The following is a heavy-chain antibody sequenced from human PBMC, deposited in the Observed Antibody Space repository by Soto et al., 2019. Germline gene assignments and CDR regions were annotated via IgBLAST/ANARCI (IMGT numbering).Heavy chain of an antibody. V-gene: IGHV4-61*08. D-gene: IGHD2-2*01. J-gene: IGHJ5*02. Sequence: SETLSLTCTVSGGSVTSGGYYWSWIRHCPGKGLEWIGYISHSGLRHYRASLQSRLTMSVETSKNQFSLNLTSVTAADTAIYYCATSNTTCPGCYSWGQGTLVTVSS. CDR3: ATSNTTCPGCYS. CDR1: GGSVTSGGYY. CDR2: ISHSGLR.